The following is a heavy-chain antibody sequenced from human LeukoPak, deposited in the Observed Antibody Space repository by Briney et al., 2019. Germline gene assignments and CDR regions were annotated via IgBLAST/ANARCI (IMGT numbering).Heavy chain of an antibody. CDR1: GFTSNNYA. J-gene: IGHJ3*02. CDR2: ISYNGDST. CDR3: VSDRETQEQI. V-gene: IGHV3-64D*09. D-gene: IGHD1-26*01. Sequence: GGSLRLSCAASGFTSNNYAMSWVRQAPGKGLEYVSAISYNGDSTYYVDSVKGRFTISRDNSKNTLDLQMSSLRPEDTAVYYCVSDRETQEQIWGPGTLVTVSS.